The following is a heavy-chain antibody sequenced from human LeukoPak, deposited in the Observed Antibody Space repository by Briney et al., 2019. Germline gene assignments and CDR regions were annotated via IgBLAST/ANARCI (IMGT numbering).Heavy chain of an antibody. CDR2: TSSSDAGT. CDR3: AKDLQLLGV. Sequence: PGGSLRLSCAASGFALSSYAMSWVRQAPGKGLEWVSATSSSDAGTYHAESVRGRFTISRDNSKNTLYLQMNSLRAEDTAVYYCAKDLQLLGVWGKGTTVTVSS. J-gene: IGHJ6*04. V-gene: IGHV3-23*01. CDR1: GFALSSYA. D-gene: IGHD2-2*01.